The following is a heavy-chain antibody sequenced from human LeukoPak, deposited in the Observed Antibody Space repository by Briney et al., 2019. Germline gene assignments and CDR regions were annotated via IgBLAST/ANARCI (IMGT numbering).Heavy chain of an antibody. D-gene: IGHD3-22*01. CDR2: MSYSGTT. Sequence: SETLSLTCTVSGGSISSSYYWWGWFRQPPGKRLEYIARMSYSGTTYYNPSLKSRVSISVDTSKNHFSLKLSSVTAADTADYYCTCFSDLSGSHHWAQGTPVTVSS. CDR1: GGSISSSYYW. V-gene: IGHV4-39*02. J-gene: IGHJ5*02. CDR3: TCFSDLSGSHH.